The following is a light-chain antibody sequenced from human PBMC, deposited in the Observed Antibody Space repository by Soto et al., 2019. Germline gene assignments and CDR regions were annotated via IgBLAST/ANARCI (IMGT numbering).Light chain of an antibody. CDR3: VLYMGSGISV. Sequence: QTVVTQEPSFSVSPGGTVTLTCGLSSGSVSTSYYPSWYQQTPGQAPRTLIYNTYTRSSGVPDRFSASILGDKAALTITGAQADDESDYNCVLYMGSGISVFGGGTKLTVL. V-gene: IGLV8-61*01. J-gene: IGLJ2*01. CDR1: SGSVSTSYY. CDR2: NTY.